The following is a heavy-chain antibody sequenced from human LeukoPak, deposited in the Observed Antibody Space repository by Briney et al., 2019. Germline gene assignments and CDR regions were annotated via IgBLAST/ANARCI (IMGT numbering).Heavy chain of an antibody. CDR3: ARGRMVYYDSSGYYPGPFDP. J-gene: IGHJ5*02. V-gene: IGHV3-7*01. D-gene: IGHD3-22*01. CDR2: IKQDGSEK. CDR1: GFTFSSYW. Sequence: PGGSLRLSCAASGFTFSSYWMSWVRQAPGKGLEWVANIKQDGSEKYYVDSVKGRFTISRDNAKNSLYLQMNSLRAEDTAVYYCARGRMVYYDSSGYYPGPFDPWGQGTLVTVSS.